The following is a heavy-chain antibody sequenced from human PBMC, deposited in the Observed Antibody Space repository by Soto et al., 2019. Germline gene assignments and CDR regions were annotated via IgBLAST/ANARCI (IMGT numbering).Heavy chain of an antibody. V-gene: IGHV3-30-3*01. J-gene: IGHJ4*02. D-gene: IGHD6-13*01. CDR2: ISDDGSKK. CDR1: GLTLTRHA. Sequence: QVQLVESGGGVVQPGRSLRLSCSTSGLTLTRHAMHWVRQVPGKGLEWVAAISDDGSKKHYVDSVKGRFSISRDKSRNTVYLQMNSLRVEDTAVYFCAGERETSSWFLSGFEYWGQGTLVTVSS. CDR3: AGERETSSWFLSGFEY.